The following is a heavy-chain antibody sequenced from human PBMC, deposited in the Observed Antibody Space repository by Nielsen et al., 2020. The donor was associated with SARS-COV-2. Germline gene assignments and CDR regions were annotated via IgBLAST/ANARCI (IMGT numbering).Heavy chain of an antibody. J-gene: IGHJ5*02. CDR1: GFTFSSYG. CDR2: ISYDGSNK. CDR3: AKDNDFWSGTRGLHWFDP. V-gene: IGHV3-30*18. D-gene: IGHD3-3*01. Sequence: GESLKISCAASGFTFSSYGMHWVRQAPGKGLEWVAVISYDGSNKYYADSVKGRFTISRDNSKNTLYLQMNSLRAEDTAVYYCAKDNDFWSGTRGLHWFDPWGQGTLVTVSS.